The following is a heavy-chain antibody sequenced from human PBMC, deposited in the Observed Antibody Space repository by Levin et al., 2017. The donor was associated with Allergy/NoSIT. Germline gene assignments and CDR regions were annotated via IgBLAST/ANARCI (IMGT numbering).Heavy chain of an antibody. CDR3: ARDRYNWNADAFDI. J-gene: IGHJ3*02. D-gene: IGHD1-20*01. CDR1: GGTFSSYA. CDR2: IIPIFGTA. Sequence: KISCQASGGTFSSYAISWVRQAPGQGLEWMGGIIPIFGTANYAQKFQGRVTITADESTSTAYMELSSLRSEDTAVYYCARDRYNWNADAFDIWGQGTMVTVSS. V-gene: IGHV1-69*01.